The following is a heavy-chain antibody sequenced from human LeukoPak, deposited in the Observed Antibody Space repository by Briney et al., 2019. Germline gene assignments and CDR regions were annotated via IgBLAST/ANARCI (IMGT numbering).Heavy chain of an antibody. D-gene: IGHD2-2*01. Sequence: GGSLRLSCAASEFTFRVYWMSWVRQAPGKGLEWVANIKQDGSEKYYVDSVKGRFTISRDNAKNSLYLQMNSLRVEDTAVYYCARVRGYCGSSSCFRTMDAFDIWGQGTMVTVSS. J-gene: IGHJ3*02. CDR2: IKQDGSEK. CDR3: ARVRGYCGSSSCFRTMDAFDI. V-gene: IGHV3-7*01. CDR1: EFTFRVYW.